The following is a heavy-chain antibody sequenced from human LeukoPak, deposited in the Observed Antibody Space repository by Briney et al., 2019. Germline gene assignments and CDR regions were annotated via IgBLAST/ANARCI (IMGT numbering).Heavy chain of an antibody. V-gene: IGHV3-30*03. CDR1: GFTFNSFA. Sequence: GGSLRLSCAASGFTFNSFAMYWVRQAPGKGLEWVTVISYDGSNKYYADSVKGRFTISRDNSKNTLYLQMNSLRAEDTAVYYCARRPIKYYYYGMDVWGQGTTVTVSS. CDR2: ISYDGSNK. J-gene: IGHJ6*02. CDR3: ARRPIKYYYYGMDV.